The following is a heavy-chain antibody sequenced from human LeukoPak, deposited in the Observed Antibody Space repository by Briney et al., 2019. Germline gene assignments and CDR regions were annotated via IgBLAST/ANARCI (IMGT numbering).Heavy chain of an antibody. CDR3: ARGAAGLNFDY. D-gene: IGHD6-13*01. V-gene: IGHV3-21*01. CDR1: GFTFSSYS. J-gene: IGHJ4*02. CDR2: ISSSSSYI. Sequence: GGSLRLSCAASGFTFSSYSMNWVRQAPGKGLEWVSSISSSSSYIYYADSVKGRFTISRDNAKNSLYLQMNSLRAEDTAVYYCARGAAGLNFDYWGQGTLVTVSS.